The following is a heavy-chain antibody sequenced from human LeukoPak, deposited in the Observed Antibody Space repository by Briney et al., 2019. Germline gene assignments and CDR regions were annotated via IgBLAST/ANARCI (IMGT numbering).Heavy chain of an antibody. Sequence: ASVKVSCKASGYTFTSYYMHWVRQAPGQGLEWMGIINPSGGSTSYAQKFQGRVTMTRDTSTSTAYMELGSLRSEDTAVYYCARNTWPGIVGATTRYWGQGTLVTVSS. V-gene: IGHV1-46*01. CDR2: INPSGGST. J-gene: IGHJ4*02. D-gene: IGHD1-26*01. CDR3: ARNTWPGIVGATTRY. CDR1: GYTFTSYY.